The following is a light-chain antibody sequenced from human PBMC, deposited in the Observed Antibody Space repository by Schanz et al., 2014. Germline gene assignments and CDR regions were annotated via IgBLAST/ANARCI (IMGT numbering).Light chain of an antibody. Sequence: EIVLTQSPGTLSLSPGERATLSCRASQSVGGNYVAWYQQKGGQAPRIVIYGASTRASGVPDRFSGSGSGTDFTLTISSLEPEDFAVYYCQQRSNWHLTFGGGTKVEIK. J-gene: IGKJ4*01. CDR3: QQRSNWHLT. V-gene: IGKV3D-20*02. CDR2: GAS. CDR1: QSVGGNY.